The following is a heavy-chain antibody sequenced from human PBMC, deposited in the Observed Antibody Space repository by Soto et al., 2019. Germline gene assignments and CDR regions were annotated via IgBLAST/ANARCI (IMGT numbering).Heavy chain of an antibody. CDR1: GDSITSSSYY. V-gene: IGHV4-39*01. CDR3: ARPGSDGNLDAFDI. D-gene: IGHD2-15*01. Sequence: SETLSLTCSFSGDSITSSSYYWGWIPQPPGKGLEWIGSIYYSGSTYYNPSLEGRVTLSVDTSKNQFSLKLSSVTAADTAVYYCARPGSDGNLDAFDIWGQGTMVTVSS. CDR2: IYYSGST. J-gene: IGHJ3*02.